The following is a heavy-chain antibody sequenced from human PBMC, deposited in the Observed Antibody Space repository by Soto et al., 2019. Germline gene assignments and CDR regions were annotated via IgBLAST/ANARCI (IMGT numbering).Heavy chain of an antibody. CDR3: AKDSSPPPYDFGSGYPRYFDY. Sequence: EVQLLESGGGLVQPGGSLRLSCAASGLTFSSYAMSWVRQAPGKGLEWVSAISGSGGSTYSADSVKGRFTISRDNSKNMLDLQMSSLRAEDTAVYYCAKDSSPPPYDFGSGYPRYFDYCGQGTLVTVSS. CDR1: GLTFSSYA. V-gene: IGHV3-23*01. D-gene: IGHD3-3*01. CDR2: ISGSGGST. J-gene: IGHJ4*02.